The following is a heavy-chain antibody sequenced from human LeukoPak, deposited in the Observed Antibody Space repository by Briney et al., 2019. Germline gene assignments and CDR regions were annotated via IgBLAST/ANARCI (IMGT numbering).Heavy chain of an antibody. V-gene: IGHV1-69*13. D-gene: IGHD2-15*01. J-gene: IGHJ6*02. CDR3: ARDFGYCSGGSCYPNAAFDYYGMDV. CDR1: GYTFTSYY. CDR2: IIPIFGTA. Sequence: GASVKVSCKASGYTFTSYYMHWVRQAPGQGLEWMGGIIPIFGTANYAQKFQGRVTITADESTSTAYMELSSLRSEDTAVYYCARDFGYCSGGSCYPNAAFDYYGMDVWGQGTTVTVSS.